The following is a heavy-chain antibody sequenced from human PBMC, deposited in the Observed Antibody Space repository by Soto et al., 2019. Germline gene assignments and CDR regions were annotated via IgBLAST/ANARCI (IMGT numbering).Heavy chain of an antibody. D-gene: IGHD2-2*01. Sequence: SETLSLTCTVSGGSISSSSYYWGWIRQPPGKGQEWIGSIYYSGSTYYNPSLKSRVTISVDTSKNQLYLKQSYVTAEEKNVYNCARHSGRNWDIVVVPADDYFDYWGQGTLVTVS. CDR3: ARHSGRNWDIVVVPADDYFDY. CDR2: IYYSGST. J-gene: IGHJ4*02. V-gene: IGHV4-39*01. CDR1: GGSISSSSYY.